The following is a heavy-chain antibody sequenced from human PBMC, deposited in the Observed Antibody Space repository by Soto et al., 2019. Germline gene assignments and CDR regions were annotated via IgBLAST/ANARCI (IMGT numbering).Heavy chain of an antibody. CDR1: GFTFSSYA. CDR3: ARDSGGGYDLGLSWFDP. D-gene: IGHD5-12*01. Sequence: PGGSLRLSCAASGFTFSSYAMHWVRPAPGKGLEWVAVISYDGSNKYYADSVKGRFTISRDNSRNTLYLQMNSLRAEDTAVYYCARDSGGGYDLGLSWFDPWGQGT. J-gene: IGHJ5*02. CDR2: ISYDGSNK. V-gene: IGHV3-30-3*01.